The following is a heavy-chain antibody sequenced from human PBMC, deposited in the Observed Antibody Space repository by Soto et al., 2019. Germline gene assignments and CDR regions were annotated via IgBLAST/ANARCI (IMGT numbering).Heavy chain of an antibody. CDR2: IISSGGST. V-gene: IGHV3-23*01. D-gene: IGHD3-10*01. J-gene: IGHJ6*02. CDR1: GFTCSSYA. Sequence: XGALRVSCSASGFTCSSYAMSWVRQAPGKGLEWVSGIISSGGSTYYADSVKGRFTISRDNSKNTLFLRMNRPRVEDTAVYYCMRPAPRGRHYFYFGMDVWGQGTTVTVSS. CDR3: MRPAPRGRHYFYFGMDV.